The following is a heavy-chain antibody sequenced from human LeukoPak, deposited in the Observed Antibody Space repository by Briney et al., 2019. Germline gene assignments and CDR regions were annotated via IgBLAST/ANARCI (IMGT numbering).Heavy chain of an antibody. CDR2: IYYSGST. CDR3: ARDVGAAGHRYYYYGMDV. CDR1: GGSISSYY. J-gene: IGHJ6*02. V-gene: IGHV4-59*01. Sequence: PSETLSLTCTVSGGSISSYYWSWIRQPPGKGLEWIGYIYYSGSTNYNPTLKSRVTISVDTSKNQFSLKLSSVTAADTAVYYCARDVGAAGHRYYYYGMDVWGQGTTVTVSS. D-gene: IGHD6-13*01.